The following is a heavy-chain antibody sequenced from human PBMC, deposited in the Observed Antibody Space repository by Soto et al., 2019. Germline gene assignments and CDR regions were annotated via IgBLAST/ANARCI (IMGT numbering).Heavy chain of an antibody. CDR3: ARDFAYFDS. Sequence: SETLSFTCTVSGGSMSGYHWSWFRQPAGKGLEWIGRVHSTGGTDYNPSVESRITVSLDTSKNQFSLNLDSVTAADTAVYFCARDFAYFDSWGQGTLVTVSS. J-gene: IGHJ4*02. CDR1: GGSMSGYH. CDR2: VHSTGGT. D-gene: IGHD3-3*01. V-gene: IGHV4-4*07.